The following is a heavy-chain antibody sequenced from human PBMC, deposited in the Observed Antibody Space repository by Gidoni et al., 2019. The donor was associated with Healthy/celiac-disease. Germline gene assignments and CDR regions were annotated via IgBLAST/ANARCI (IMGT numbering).Heavy chain of an antibody. V-gene: IGHV4-30-2*01. D-gene: IGHD3-22*01. CDR2: LYHSGIT. J-gene: IGHJ5*02. CDR3: ARGVDRSGYTNWFDP. Sequence: QLQLQESGSGLVKPSQTLSLTFSVSAGSISSCGYSWSWIRQPPGKGLECIGYLYHSGITYYNTSLKSRVTISVDGAKNQFSLKLTSVTAADTAVYYCARGVDRSGYTNWFDPWGQGTLVTVSS. CDR1: AGSISSCGYS.